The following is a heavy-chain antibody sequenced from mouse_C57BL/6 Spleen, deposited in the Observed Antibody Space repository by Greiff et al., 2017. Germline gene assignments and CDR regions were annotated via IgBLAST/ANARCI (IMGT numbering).Heavy chain of an antibody. D-gene: IGHD4-1*02. Sequence: ASGYTFTSYGISWVKQRTGQGLEWIGEIYPRSGNTYYNEKFKGKATLTADKSSSTAYMELRSLTSEDSAVYFCARPNSNQYYFDYWGQGTTLTVSS. V-gene: IGHV1-81*01. CDR2: IYPRSGNT. J-gene: IGHJ2*01. CDR3: ARPNSNQYYFDY. CDR1: GYTFTSYG.